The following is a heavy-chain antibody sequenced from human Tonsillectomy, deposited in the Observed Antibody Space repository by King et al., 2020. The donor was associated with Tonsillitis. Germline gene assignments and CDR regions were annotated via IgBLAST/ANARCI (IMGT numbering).Heavy chain of an antibody. CDR3: ARGTTGWNGIDY. J-gene: IGHJ4*02. V-gene: IGHV3-74*01. CDR2: VATDGDLT. Sequence: EVQLVESGRGLLQPGGSLRLSCEGSGFTFSNHVMHWLRQAPGKGLVWVAAVATDGDLTGYADFVKGRFAISRNNAKNTVYLQMNSLRADDTAVYFCARGTTGWNGIDYWGQGTLVTVSS. D-gene: IGHD1-1*01. CDR1: GFTFSNHV.